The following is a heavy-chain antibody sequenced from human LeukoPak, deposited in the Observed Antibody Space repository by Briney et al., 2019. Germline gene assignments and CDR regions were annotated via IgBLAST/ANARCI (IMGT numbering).Heavy chain of an antibody. Sequence: QPGGSLRLSCAASGFTFSSYEMNWVRQAPGKGLEWVSYISNSGNIIYYADSVKGRFTTSRDNTKNSLYLQLNSLRAEDTALHYCARSNTLGYWGQGTLVIVSS. CDR1: GFTFSSYE. CDR2: ISNSGNII. CDR3: ARSNTLGY. D-gene: IGHD2-2*02. V-gene: IGHV3-48*03. J-gene: IGHJ4*02.